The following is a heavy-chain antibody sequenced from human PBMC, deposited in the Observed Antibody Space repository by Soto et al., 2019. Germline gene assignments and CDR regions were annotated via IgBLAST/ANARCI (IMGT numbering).Heavy chain of an antibody. CDR3: ARQTYYYDSSGYVYYFDY. CDR2: INYIGST. Sequence: SETLSLTCTVSGGSISSYYWSWIRQPPGKGLEWIGYINYIGSTNYNPSLRSRVTISVDTSKNHFSLKLSSVTAADTAVYYCARQTYYYDSSGYVYYFDYWGQGTLVTVSS. D-gene: IGHD3-22*01. V-gene: IGHV4-59*01. J-gene: IGHJ4*02. CDR1: GGSISSYY.